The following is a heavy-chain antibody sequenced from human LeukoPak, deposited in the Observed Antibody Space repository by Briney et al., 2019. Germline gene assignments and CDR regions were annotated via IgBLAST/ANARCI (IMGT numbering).Heavy chain of an antibody. J-gene: IGHJ4*02. D-gene: IGHD5-12*01. CDR3: AADRSGYALDY. Sequence: PSETLSLTCTVSRGSISSSSYYWGWIRQPPGKGLEWIGSMYYSGSTYYNSSLKSRVTISVDTSKNQFSLKLSSVTAADTAVYYCAADRSGYALDYWGQGTLVTVSS. V-gene: IGHV4-39*01. CDR2: MYYSGST. CDR1: RGSISSSSYY.